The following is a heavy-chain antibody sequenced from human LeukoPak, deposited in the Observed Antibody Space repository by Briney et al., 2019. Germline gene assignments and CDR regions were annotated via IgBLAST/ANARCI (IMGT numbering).Heavy chain of an antibody. CDR2: IYYSGST. D-gene: IGHD3-10*01. Sequence: KPSETLSLTCAVYGGSFSGYYWSWIRQHPGKGLEWIGYIYYSGSTYYNPSLKSRVTISVDTSKNQFSLKLSSVTAADTAVYYCARGVRPWGQGTLVTVSS. CDR1: GGSFSGYY. CDR3: ARGVRP. V-gene: IGHV4-31*11. J-gene: IGHJ4*02.